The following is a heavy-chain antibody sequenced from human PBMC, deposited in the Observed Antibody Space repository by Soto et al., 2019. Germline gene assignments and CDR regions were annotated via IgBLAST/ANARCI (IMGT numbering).Heavy chain of an antibody. J-gene: IGHJ4*02. CDR3: ARDPPGIAASGSYN. V-gene: IGHV3-53*01. CDR2: IYSSGGT. D-gene: IGHD6-13*01. Sequence: DVQLEKSGGGLIQPGGSLRLSCAVSGFTVSNNYMTWVRQAPGKGLEWVSLIYSSGGTKYADSVRGRFTISRDNSKNTLYLQMNSLKVEDTAVYYCARDPPGIAASGSYNWGQGTLVTVSS. CDR1: GFTVSNNY.